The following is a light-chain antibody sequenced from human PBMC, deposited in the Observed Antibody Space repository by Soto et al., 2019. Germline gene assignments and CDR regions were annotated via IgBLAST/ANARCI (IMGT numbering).Light chain of an antibody. CDR3: SSYTSSSTPYV. CDR1: SSDVGGYNY. Sequence: QSVLTQPASVSGSPGQSITISCTGTSSDVGGYNYVSWYQQHPGKAPKLMIYDVSNRPSGVSNCFSGSKSGNTASLTISGLQAEDEADYYCSSYTSSSTPYVFGTGTQVTVL. CDR2: DVS. J-gene: IGLJ1*01. V-gene: IGLV2-14*01.